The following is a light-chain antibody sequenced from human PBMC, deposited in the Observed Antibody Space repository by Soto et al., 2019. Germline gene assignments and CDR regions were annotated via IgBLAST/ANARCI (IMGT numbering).Light chain of an antibody. V-gene: IGLV2-14*01. CDR3: GGWDDSLSGPV. CDR2: EVY. CDR1: SNDIGGYNY. Sequence: QSALTQPASVSGSPGQSITFSCTGTSNDIGGYNYVSWFQHHPDKAPKLIIYEVYDRPSGVSNRFSGSKSGTSASLAISGLRSEDEADYYCGGWDDSLSGPVFGGGTKVTVL. J-gene: IGLJ2*01.